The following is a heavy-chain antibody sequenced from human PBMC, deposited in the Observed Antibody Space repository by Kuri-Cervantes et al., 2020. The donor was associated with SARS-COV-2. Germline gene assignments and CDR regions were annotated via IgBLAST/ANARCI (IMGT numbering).Heavy chain of an antibody. CDR2: ISGSGGST. Sequence: GGSLRLSCTVSGGSISSSSYYWGWIRQPPGKGLEWVSAISGSGGSTYYADSVKGRFTISRDNSKNTLYLQMNSLRAEDTAVYYCAKDPQLGDAFDIWGQGTMVTVSS. CDR3: AKDPQLGDAFDI. D-gene: IGHD6-6*01. CDR1: GGSISSSSYY. J-gene: IGHJ3*02. V-gene: IGHV3-23*01.